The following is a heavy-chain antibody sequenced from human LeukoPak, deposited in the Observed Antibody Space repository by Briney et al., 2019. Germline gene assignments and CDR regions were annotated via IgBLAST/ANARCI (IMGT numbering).Heavy chain of an antibody. CDR1: GVTFSSYA. J-gene: IGHJ4*02. CDR2: ISDSGDNT. V-gene: IGHV3-23*01. D-gene: IGHD3-22*01. CDR3: AKGSYYDSSGSFYFDY. Sequence: GGSLRLSCAASGVTFSSYAMSWVRQAPGKGREWVSGISDSGDNTYYADSVKGRFTISRDNSKNTLYVQVNSLGTEDTAAYYCAKGSYYDSSGSFYFDYWGQGTLVTVSS.